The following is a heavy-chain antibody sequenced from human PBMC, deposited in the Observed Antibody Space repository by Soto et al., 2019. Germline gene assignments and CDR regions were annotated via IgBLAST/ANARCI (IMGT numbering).Heavy chain of an antibody. CDR2: ISGSGGST. D-gene: IGHD3-22*01. Sequence: PGGSLRLSCAASGFTFSSYAMSWVRQAPGKGLEWVSAISGSGGSTYYADSVKGRFTISRDNSKNTLYLQMNSLRAEDTAVYYCTKGSPNYYDSSGYYTEYWGQGTLVTVSS. CDR3: TKGSPNYYDSSGYYTEY. V-gene: IGHV3-23*01. CDR1: GFTFSSYA. J-gene: IGHJ4*02.